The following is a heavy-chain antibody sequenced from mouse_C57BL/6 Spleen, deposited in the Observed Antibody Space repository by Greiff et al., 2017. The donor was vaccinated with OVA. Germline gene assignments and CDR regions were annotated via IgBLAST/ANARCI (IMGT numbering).Heavy chain of an antibody. D-gene: IGHD2-5*01. CDR2: ISSGSSTI. Sequence: EVKVVESGGGLVKPGGSLKLSCAASGFTFSDYGMHWVRQAPEKGLEWVAYISSGSSTIYYADTVKGRFTISRDNAKNTLFLQMTSLRSEDTAMYYCARCYSNPLCSMDYWGQGTSVTVSS. CDR3: ARCYSNPLCSMDY. J-gene: IGHJ4*01. V-gene: IGHV5-17*01. CDR1: GFTFSDYG.